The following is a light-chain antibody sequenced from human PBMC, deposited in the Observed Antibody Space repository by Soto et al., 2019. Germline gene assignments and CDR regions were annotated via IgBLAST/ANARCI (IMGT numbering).Light chain of an antibody. CDR3: QKYHSAPRT. CDR2: AAS. Sequence: DIQMTQSPSSLSAAVGDRVTITCRASQGISNYLAWYQQKPGQVPKLLIYAASTLHSGVPYRFSGSGSGTDFTLTISSLQPEDVATYYCQKYHSAPRTFGQGTKVEIK. J-gene: IGKJ1*01. CDR1: QGISNY. V-gene: IGKV1-27*01.